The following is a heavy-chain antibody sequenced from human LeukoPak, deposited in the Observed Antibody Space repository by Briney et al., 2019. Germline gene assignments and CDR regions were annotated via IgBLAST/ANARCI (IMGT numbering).Heavy chain of an antibody. J-gene: IGHJ5*02. CDR3: ARALNLWFGDKTKTTFDP. CDR2: IYYSGST. Sequence: SETLSLTCTVSGGSISSYYWSWIRQPPGKGLEWIGYIYYSGSTNYNPSLKSRVTISVDTSKNQFSLKLSSVTAADTAVYYCARALNLWFGDKTKTTFDPWGQGTLVTVSS. CDR1: GGSISSYY. D-gene: IGHD3-10*01. V-gene: IGHV4-59*01.